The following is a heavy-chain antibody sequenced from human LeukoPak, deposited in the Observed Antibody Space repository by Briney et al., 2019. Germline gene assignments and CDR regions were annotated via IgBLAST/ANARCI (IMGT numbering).Heavy chain of an antibody. CDR3: ASPRRMAAPYYFDY. D-gene: IGHD5-24*01. CDR2: IIPILGIA. J-gene: IGHJ4*02. Sequence: SVKVSCKASGGTFSSYAISWVRQAPGQGLEWMGRIIPILGIANCAQKFQGRVTITADKSTSTAYMELSSLRSEDTAVYYCASPRRMAAPYYFDYWGQGTLVTVSS. CDR1: GGTFSSYA. V-gene: IGHV1-69*04.